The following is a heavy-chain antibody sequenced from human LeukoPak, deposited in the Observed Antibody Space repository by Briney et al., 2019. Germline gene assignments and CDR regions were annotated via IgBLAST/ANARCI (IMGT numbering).Heavy chain of an antibody. CDR1: GGSFSGYY. Sequence: SETLSLTCAVYGGSFSGYYWSWIRQPPGKGLGWIGEINHSGSTNYNPSLKSRVTISVDTSKNQFSLKLSSVTAADTAVYYCARRGNAVAGTSWYYYYYMDVWGKGTTVTVSS. J-gene: IGHJ6*03. D-gene: IGHD6-19*01. CDR2: INHSGST. V-gene: IGHV4-34*01. CDR3: ARRGNAVAGTSWYYYYYMDV.